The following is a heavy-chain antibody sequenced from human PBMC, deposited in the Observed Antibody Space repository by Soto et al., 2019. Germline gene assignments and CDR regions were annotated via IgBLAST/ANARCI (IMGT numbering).Heavy chain of an antibody. Sequence: EVQLVESGGDLVKPGGSLRLSCAASEFTFTYAWMSWVRQAPGKGLEWVGRIKSRTDGGTTDYAAPVKGRFTISRDESQNTLYLQMNSLKTEDTAVYYCTSLYYGHWGQLTLVTVSS. J-gene: IGHJ4*02. CDR2: IKSRTDGGTT. CDR3: TSLYYGH. CDR1: EFTFTYAW. D-gene: IGHD3-16*02. V-gene: IGHV3-15*01.